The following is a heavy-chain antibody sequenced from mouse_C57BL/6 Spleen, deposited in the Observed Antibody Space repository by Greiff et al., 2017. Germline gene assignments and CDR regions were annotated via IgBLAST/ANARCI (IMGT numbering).Heavy chain of an antibody. CDR2: INPNNGGT. CDR3: ARGEVTDYFDY. D-gene: IGHD2-2*01. Sequence: EVQLQQSGPELVKPGASVKMSCKASGYTFTDYNMHWVKQSHGKSLEWIGYINPNNGGTSYNQKFKGKATLTVNKSSSTAYMERRSLTSEDSAVYYCARGEVTDYFDYWGQGTTLTVSS. J-gene: IGHJ2*01. CDR1: GYTFTDYN. V-gene: IGHV1-22*01.